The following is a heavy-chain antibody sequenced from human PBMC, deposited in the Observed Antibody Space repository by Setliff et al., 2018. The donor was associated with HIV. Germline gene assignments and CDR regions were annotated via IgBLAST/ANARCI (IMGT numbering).Heavy chain of an antibody. CDR3: AISIVGVTSEMY. D-gene: IGHD2-21*02. J-gene: IGHJ4*02. V-gene: IGHV4-34*01. CDR2: VNHNGNI. CDR1: GVPLSDYY. Sequence: SETLSLTCTLNGVPLSDYYWNWIRQSPGKGLEWIVEVNHNGNINYNPSLKSRVTVSVDTSKTQYSLKMISVTAADTAMYYCAISIVGVTSEMYWAQGALVTVSS.